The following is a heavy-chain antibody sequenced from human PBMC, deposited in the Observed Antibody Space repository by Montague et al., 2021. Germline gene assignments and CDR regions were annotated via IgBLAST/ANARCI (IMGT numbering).Heavy chain of an antibody. J-gene: IGHJ4*02. CDR3: VRDTGSAHAGFDA. Sequence: NDYSTSVDGRISIDPDTSKNQFFLHLRSVTPEDTGVYYCVRDTGSAHAGFDAWGQGTLVTVSS. D-gene: IGHD2-2*01. CDR2: N. V-gene: IGHV6-1*01.